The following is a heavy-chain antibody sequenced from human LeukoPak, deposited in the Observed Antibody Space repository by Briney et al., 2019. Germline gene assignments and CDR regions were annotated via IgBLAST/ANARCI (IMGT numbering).Heavy chain of an antibody. J-gene: IGHJ1*01. CDR3: ARGSSGGSCYRL. CDR2: INHSGST. CDR1: GGSFSGYY. V-gene: IGHV4-34*01. Sequence: AETHSLTCAVYGGSFSGYYWSWIRQPPGKGLEWIGEINHSGSTNYNPSLKSRVTISVDTSKNQFSLKLSPVTAADTAVYYCARGSSGGSCYRLWGQVTLEAVSS. D-gene: IGHD2-15*01.